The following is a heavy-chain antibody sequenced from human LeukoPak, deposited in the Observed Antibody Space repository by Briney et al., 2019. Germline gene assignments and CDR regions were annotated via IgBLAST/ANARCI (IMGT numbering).Heavy chain of an antibody. CDR3: ARKGAYYDSSGHIDY. V-gene: IGHV5-51*01. CDR1: GYSFTSYW. Sequence: GESLKISCQGSGYSFTSYWLGWVRQMPGKGLEWMGIIYPGDSDTRYSPSFQGQVTISADKSISTAYLQWSSLKASDTAMYYCARKGAYYDSSGHIDYWGQGTLVTVSS. CDR2: IYPGDSDT. J-gene: IGHJ4*02. D-gene: IGHD3-22*01.